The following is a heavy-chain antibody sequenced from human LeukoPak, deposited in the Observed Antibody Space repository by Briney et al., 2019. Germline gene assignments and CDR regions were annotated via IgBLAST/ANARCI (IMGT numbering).Heavy chain of an antibody. CDR1: GFTFSSYA. CDR3: ARAPNSSDYSAGYWYFDL. Sequence: PGGSLRLSCAASGFTFSSYAMSWVRQAPGKGLEWVSAISGSGGSTYYADSVKGRFTISRDNSKNTLYLQMNSLGVEDTAVYYCARAPNSSDYSAGYWYFDLWGRGTLVTVSS. D-gene: IGHD3-22*01. J-gene: IGHJ2*01. CDR2: ISGSGGST. V-gene: IGHV3-23*01.